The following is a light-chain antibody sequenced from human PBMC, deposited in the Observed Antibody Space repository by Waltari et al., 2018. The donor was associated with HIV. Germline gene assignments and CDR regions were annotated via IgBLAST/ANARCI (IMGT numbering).Light chain of an antibody. Sequence: QSALTQPASVSGSPGQSTTIPCTGPSSDVGGYNYVPRVKPHPGKAPTLMIYEFSNPPSGVSNRFAGSKSGNTASLTISGLQAEDEADYYCTSYTSSSTYVFGTGTKVTVL. CDR3: TSYTSSSTYV. J-gene: IGLJ1*01. V-gene: IGLV2-14*01. CDR1: SSDVGGYNY. CDR2: EFS.